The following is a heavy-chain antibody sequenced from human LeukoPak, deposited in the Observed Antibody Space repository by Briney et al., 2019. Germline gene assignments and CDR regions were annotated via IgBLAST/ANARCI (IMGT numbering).Heavy chain of an antibody. Sequence: GRSLRLSCAASGFTFSSYGMHWVRQAPGKGLEWVAVISYDGSNKYYADSVKGRFTISRDNSKNTLYLQMNSLRAEDTAVYYCAKDRTSWYYFDYWGQGTLVTVSS. CDR1: GFTFSSYG. CDR3: AKDRTSWYYFDY. J-gene: IGHJ4*02. V-gene: IGHV3-30*18. CDR2: ISYDGSNK.